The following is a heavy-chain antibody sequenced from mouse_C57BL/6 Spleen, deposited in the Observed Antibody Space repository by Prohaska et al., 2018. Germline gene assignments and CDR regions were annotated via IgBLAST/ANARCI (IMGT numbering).Heavy chain of an antibody. CDR1: GYAFTNYL. V-gene: IGHV1-54*01. CDR3: ARVYCDYGWFAY. Sequence: QVQLQQSGAELVRPGTSVKVSCKASGYAFTNYLIAWVKQRPGQGLEWIGVINPGSGGTNYNEKFKGKATLTADKSASTVYMQLSSLTSEDSAVYFCARVYCDYGWFAYWGQGTLVTVSA. J-gene: IGHJ3*01. CDR2: INPGSGGT. D-gene: IGHD2-4*01.